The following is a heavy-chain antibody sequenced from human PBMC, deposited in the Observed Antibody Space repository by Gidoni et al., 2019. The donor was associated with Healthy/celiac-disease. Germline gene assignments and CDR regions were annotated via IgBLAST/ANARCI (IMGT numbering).Heavy chain of an antibody. CDR1: GGSISSYY. D-gene: IGHD5-18*01. Sequence: QVQLQESGPGLVKPSETLSLTCTVSGGSISSYYWSWIRQPPGTGLEWIGYIYYSGGTNYNPSLKSRVTISVDTSKNQFSLKLSSVTAADTAVYYCARVNGYSYGYGYYYGMDVWGQGTTVTVSS. V-gene: IGHV4-59*01. CDR3: ARVNGYSYGYGYYYGMDV. J-gene: IGHJ6*02. CDR2: IYYSGGT.